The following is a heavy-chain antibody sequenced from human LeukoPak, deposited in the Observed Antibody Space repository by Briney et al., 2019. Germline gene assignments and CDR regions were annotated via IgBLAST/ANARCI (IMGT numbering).Heavy chain of an antibody. CDR2: IKQDGSQK. CDR3: ARDFYDSSGYYYFDY. J-gene: IGHJ4*02. Sequence: GGSLRLSCAASGFTFSSYWMSWVRQAPGKGLEWVANIKQDGSQKYYVDSVKGRFSISRDNAKNSLYLQMNSLRAEDTAVYYCARDFYDSSGYYYFDYWGQGTLVTVSS. CDR1: GFTFSSYW. V-gene: IGHV3-7*01. D-gene: IGHD3-22*01.